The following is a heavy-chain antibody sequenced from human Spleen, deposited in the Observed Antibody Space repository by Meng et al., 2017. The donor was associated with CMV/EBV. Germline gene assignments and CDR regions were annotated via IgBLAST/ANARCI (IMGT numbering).Heavy chain of an antibody. D-gene: IGHD6-6*01. CDR3: ARAARTYYGMDV. J-gene: IGHJ6*02. V-gene: IGHV3-23*01. CDR2: ISGSGTRT. CDR1: GFIFNGFA. Sequence: GESLKISCAASGFIFNGFAMSWVRQAPGKGLEWVSSISGSGTRTYYADSVKGRIIISRDNAKNSLYLQMNSLRAEDTAVYYCARAARTYYGMDVWGQGTTVTVSS.